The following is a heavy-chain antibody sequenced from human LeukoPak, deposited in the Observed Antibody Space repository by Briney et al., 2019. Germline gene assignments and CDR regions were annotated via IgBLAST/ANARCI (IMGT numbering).Heavy chain of an antibody. CDR3: ARGWDEYFWSGNDAFDI. V-gene: IGHV3-21*01. CDR1: GFTFSSYS. CDR2: ISSSSSYI. J-gene: IGHJ3*02. Sequence: PGRSLRLSCAASGFTFSSYSMNWVRQAPGKGLEWVSSISSSSSYIYYADSVKGRFTISRDNAKNSLYLQMNSPRAEDTAVYYCARGWDEYFWSGNDAFDIWGQGTMVTVSS. D-gene: IGHD3-3*01.